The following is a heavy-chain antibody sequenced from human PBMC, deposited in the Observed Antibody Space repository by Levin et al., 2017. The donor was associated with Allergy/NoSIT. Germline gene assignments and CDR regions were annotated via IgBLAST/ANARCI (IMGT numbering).Heavy chain of an antibody. D-gene: IGHD6-19*01. CDR1: GGSISSYY. CDR2: IYYSGST. CDR3: ARGWGAVAPGDY. J-gene: IGHJ4*02. Sequence: SETLSLTCTVSGGSISSYYWSWIRQPPGKGLEWIGYIYYSGSTNYNPSLKSRVTISVDTSKNQFSLKVSSVTAADTAVYYCARGWGAVAPGDYWGQGTLVTVSS. V-gene: IGHV4-59*01.